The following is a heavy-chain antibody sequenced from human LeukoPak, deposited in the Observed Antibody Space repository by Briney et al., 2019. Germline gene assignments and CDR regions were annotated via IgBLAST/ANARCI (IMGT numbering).Heavy chain of an antibody. J-gene: IGHJ5*02. CDR1: GYTFTSYG. Sequence: ASVKVSCKASGYTFTSYGISWVRQAPGQGLEWMGWISAYNGNTNYAQKLQGRVTMTTDTSTSTAYMELRSLRSGDTAVYYCARDLRRYYYDSSGYYYAPWGQGTLVTVSS. V-gene: IGHV1-18*01. CDR3: ARDLRRYYYDSSGYYYAP. D-gene: IGHD3-22*01. CDR2: ISAYNGNT.